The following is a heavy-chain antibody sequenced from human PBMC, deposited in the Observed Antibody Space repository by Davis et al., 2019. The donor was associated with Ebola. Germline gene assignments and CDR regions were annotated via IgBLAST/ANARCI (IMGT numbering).Heavy chain of an antibody. J-gene: IGHJ4*02. V-gene: IGHV3-23*01. CDR3: VEDSDY. CDR1: GFTVSSNY. CDR2: ISGNDGGT. Sequence: GGSLRLSCAASGFTVSSNYMIWVRQAPGKGLDWVSSISGNDGGTYYADSVKGRFTISRDNSKNTLFLQMNSLRAEDTAVYYCVEDSDYWGQGTLVTVSS.